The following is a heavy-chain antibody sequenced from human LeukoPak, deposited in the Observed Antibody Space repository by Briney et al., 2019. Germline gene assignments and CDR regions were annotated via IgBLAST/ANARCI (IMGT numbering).Heavy chain of an antibody. Sequence: PLETLSLTCTVSGGSISSYYWSWIRQPPGKGLEWLGYIYYSGSTNYNPSLKSRVTISVDTSKNQFSLKLSSVTAADTAVYYCARHGDSDYYYYYGMDVWGQGTTVTVSS. CDR3: ARHGDSDYYYYYGMDV. CDR1: GGSISSYY. J-gene: IGHJ6*02. D-gene: IGHD4-17*01. V-gene: IGHV4-59*01. CDR2: IYYSGST.